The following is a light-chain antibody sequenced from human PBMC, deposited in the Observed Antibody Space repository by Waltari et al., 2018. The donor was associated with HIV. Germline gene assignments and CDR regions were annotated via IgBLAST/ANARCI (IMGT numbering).Light chain of an antibody. CDR1: ALSKRY. J-gene: IGLJ1*01. CDR3: QVADSSGTYV. CDR2: RDN. Sequence: SYDLTQPPSVSVSPGQTARITCSGDALSKRYVYWYQQKPGQAPAMVIYRDNERPSGIPERFSGSSSETTVTLSISGVQAEDEADYYCQVADSSGTYVFGTGTKVTVL. V-gene: IGLV3-25*03.